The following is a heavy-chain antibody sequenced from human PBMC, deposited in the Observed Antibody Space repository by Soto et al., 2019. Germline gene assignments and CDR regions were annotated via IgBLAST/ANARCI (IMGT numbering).Heavy chain of an antibody. J-gene: IGHJ6*03. D-gene: IGHD3-3*01. Sequence: QVQLQESGPGLVKPSETLSLTCTVSGDSISSSYWNWIRQAPGKGLEWIGYIDDTGSTNYNPSLKSRVTLSVDRSNNQYSLKLSSVTAADTAVYYCARGVMEWLLRDSYYYYMDVWGKGTTVTVSS. CDR3: ARGVMEWLLRDSYYYYMDV. V-gene: IGHV4-59*01. CDR1: GDSISSSY. CDR2: IDDTGST.